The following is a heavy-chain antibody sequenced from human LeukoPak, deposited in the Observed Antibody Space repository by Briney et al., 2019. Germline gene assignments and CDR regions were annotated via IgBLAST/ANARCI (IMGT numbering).Heavy chain of an antibody. Sequence: GGPLRLSCTASGFTFTQHHMNWVRQASGKGLEWVSSISSSSVYIHYADSVKGRFTISRDSSKNSVYLQMNSLRAEDTAFYYCARDALRDDAFDIWGQGTLVTVSS. CDR1: GFTFTQHH. CDR3: ARDALRDDAFDI. CDR2: ISSSSVYI. J-gene: IGHJ3*02. V-gene: IGHV3-21*04.